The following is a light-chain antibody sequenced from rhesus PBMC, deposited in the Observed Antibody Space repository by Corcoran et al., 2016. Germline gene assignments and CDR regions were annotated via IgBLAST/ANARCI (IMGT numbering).Light chain of an antibody. CDR1: QGIGIY. CDR3: QQHNSFPLT. Sequence: DIQMTQSPSSLSASVGDTVTITCQASQGIGIYVAWYQQKPGKAPNALIYAASYLQGGVPSRFSGSGSGTDFTLTISSLQPEDFATYYCQQHNSFPLTFGGGTKVEIE. J-gene: IGKJ4*01. V-gene: IGKV1-33*02. CDR2: AAS.